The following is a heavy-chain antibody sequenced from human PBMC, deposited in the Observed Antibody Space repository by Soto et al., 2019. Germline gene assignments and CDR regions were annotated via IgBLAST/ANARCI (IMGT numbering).Heavy chain of an antibody. CDR1: GFTFSSYA. CDR2: ISASGGST. Sequence: EVQLLESGGGLVQPGGSLRLSCAASGFTFSSYAMSWVRQAPGKGLEWVSAISASGGSTHYTDSVKGRFTISRDNSKNTLYLQMNSLRAEDTAVFYCAKGRLRHCGTDTCPDYWGQGTLVTVSS. J-gene: IGHJ4*02. D-gene: IGHD2-21*01. CDR3: AKGRLRHCGTDTCPDY. V-gene: IGHV3-23*01.